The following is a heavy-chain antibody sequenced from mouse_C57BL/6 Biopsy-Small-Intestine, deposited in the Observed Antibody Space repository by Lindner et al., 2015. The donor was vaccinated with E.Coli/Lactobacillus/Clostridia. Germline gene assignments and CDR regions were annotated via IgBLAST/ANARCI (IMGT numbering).Heavy chain of an antibody. Sequence: VQLQESGPELVKPGASVKISCKASGYAFSSSWMNWVKQRPGKGLEWIGRIYPGDGDTNYNGNFKGKATLTADKSSSTAYMQLSSLTSEDSAVYFCARWVYFDYWGQGTTLTVSS. V-gene: IGHV1-82*01. CDR3: ARWVYFDY. CDR1: GYAFSSSW. CDR2: IYPGDGDT. J-gene: IGHJ2*01.